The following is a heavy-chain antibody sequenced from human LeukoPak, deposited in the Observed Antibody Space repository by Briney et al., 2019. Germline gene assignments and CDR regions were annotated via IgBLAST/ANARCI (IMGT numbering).Heavy chain of an antibody. CDR3: ARHGTSSSNWYFDY. V-gene: IGHV5-51*01. D-gene: IGHD6-13*01. CDR2: ISPGDSDT. CDR1: GYSFSSYW. J-gene: IGHJ4*02. Sequence: GESLKIPCKGSGYSFSSYWIGWVRQMPGKGLEWMGIISPGDSDTRYSPSFQGQVTVSADKSISTAYLQWSSLKASDTAMYYCARHGTSSSNWYFDYWGQGTLVTVSS.